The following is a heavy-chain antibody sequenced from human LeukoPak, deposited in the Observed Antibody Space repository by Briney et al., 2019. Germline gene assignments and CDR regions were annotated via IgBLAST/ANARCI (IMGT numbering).Heavy chain of an antibody. J-gene: IGHJ4*02. CDR3: AEATSYYGSSGFYYLYYFDY. V-gene: IGHV3-23*01. Sequence: GGSLRLSCAASGFTYSTYAMTWVRQAPGKGLEWVSSVSGSGGSTYYADSVKGRFTIARDNSKNTLYLQMNSLRAEDTAVYYCAEATSYYGSSGFYYLYYFDYWGQGTLVTVSS. CDR1: GFTYSTYA. D-gene: IGHD3-22*01. CDR2: VSGSGGST.